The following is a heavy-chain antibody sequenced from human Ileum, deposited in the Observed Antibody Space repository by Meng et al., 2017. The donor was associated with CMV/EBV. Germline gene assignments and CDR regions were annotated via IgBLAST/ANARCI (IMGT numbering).Heavy chain of an antibody. CDR2: LRTSGTT. J-gene: IGHJ4*02. Sequence: QLPGSGPGLVKPSGTLSLTCIVSGDSISGYHWTWTRKPAGKGLEWIGRLRTSGTTDHNPSLKSRVTLSIDTSKNQFSLKLNSVTAADTAVYYCGRAGARGVPVDMWGQGTLVTVSS. CDR1: GDSISGYH. D-gene: IGHD3-10*01. V-gene: IGHV4-4*07. CDR3: GRAGARGVPVDM.